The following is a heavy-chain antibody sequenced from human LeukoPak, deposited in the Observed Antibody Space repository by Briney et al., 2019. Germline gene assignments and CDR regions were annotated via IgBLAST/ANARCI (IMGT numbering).Heavy chain of an antibody. D-gene: IGHD5-12*01. Sequence: GGTLRLSCAASGFTFSSYGMSWVRQAPGKGLEWVSAISGSGGSTYYADSVKGRFTISRDNSKITLYLQMNSLRAEDTAVYYCAKDTDIVAGYFDYWGQGTLVTVSS. CDR3: AKDTDIVAGYFDY. CDR2: ISGSGGST. CDR1: GFTFSSYG. V-gene: IGHV3-23*01. J-gene: IGHJ4*02.